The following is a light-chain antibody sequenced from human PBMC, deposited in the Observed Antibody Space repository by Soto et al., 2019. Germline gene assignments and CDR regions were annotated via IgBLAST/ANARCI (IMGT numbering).Light chain of an antibody. CDR1: QSVSSNY. CDR2: GAS. J-gene: IGKJ4*01. Sequence: EIVLTQSPGTLSLSPGERATLSCRASQSVSSNYLAWYQQKPGQAPRLLIYGASSRATGIPDKFSGSGSGTDFTLTISRLEPDDFAVYYCQQYAGSPSGLPFGGGTKVEIK. V-gene: IGKV3-20*01. CDR3: QQYAGSPSGLP.